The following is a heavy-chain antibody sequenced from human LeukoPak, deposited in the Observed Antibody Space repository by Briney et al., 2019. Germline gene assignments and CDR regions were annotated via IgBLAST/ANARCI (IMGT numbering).Heavy chain of an antibody. J-gene: IGHJ6*02. D-gene: IGHD3-16*01. V-gene: IGHV3-23*01. CDR1: GFTFSSYA. Sequence: GGSLRLSCAASGFTFSSYAMSWVRQAPGKGLEWVSAISGSGGSTYYADSVKGRFTISRDNSKNTLYLQMKNLRVEHTAVYYCAKGLHGGVGYGVDVWGQGTTVSVSS. CDR2: ISGSGGST. CDR3: AKGLHGGVGYGVDV.